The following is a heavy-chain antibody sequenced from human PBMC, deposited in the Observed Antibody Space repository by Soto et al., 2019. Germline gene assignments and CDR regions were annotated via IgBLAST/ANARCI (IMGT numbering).Heavy chain of an antibody. CDR3: AMVDNYVTPTPHDV. D-gene: IGHD3-16*01. CDR1: GYIFVNYG. J-gene: IGHJ6*02. V-gene: IGHV1-18*01. CDR2: ISTYSGNT. Sequence: QVQLVQSGDAVRKPGSSVKVSCKASGYIFVNYGIAWVRPAPGQGLEWMGWISTYSGNTHYASKVQGRLTMTTATSTSAAYMVVGSLTSDDTAVYYGAMVDNYVTPTPHDVWGQGTTVTVSS.